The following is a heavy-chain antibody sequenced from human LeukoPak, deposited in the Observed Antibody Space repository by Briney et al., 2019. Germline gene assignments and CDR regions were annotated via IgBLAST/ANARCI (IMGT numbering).Heavy chain of an antibody. V-gene: IGHV4-59*08. D-gene: IGHD6-19*01. CDR3: ARHAAVEGSSGWSPLWWFDP. J-gene: IGHJ5*02. Sequence: PSETLSLTCTVSGGSIRSYYWSWIRQPPRKGLEWIGYMHHSGSTKHNPYLKSRVTISVDTSKSQFSLKLSSVTAADTAVYYCARHAAVEGSSGWSPLWWFDPWGQGTLVTVSS. CDR1: GGSIRSYY. CDR2: MHHSGST.